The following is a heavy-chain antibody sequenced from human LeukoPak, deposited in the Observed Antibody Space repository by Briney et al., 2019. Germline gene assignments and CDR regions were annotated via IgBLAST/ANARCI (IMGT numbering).Heavy chain of an antibody. CDR1: GGSISSYY. Sequence: PSETLSLTCTVSGGSISSYYWSWIRQPPGKGLEWIGYIYYSGSTNYNPSLKSRVTISVDTSKNQFSLELSSVTAADTAVYYCARDYYGSGSYVYWGQGTLVTVSS. V-gene: IGHV4-59*01. J-gene: IGHJ4*02. CDR2: IYYSGST. D-gene: IGHD3-10*01. CDR3: ARDYYGSGSYVY.